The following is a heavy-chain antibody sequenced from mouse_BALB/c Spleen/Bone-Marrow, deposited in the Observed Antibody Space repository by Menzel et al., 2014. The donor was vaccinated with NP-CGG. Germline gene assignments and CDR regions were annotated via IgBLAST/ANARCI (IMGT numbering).Heavy chain of an antibody. Sequence: VQLQQTGAELVKPGASVKMSCKASGYTFTSYWMHWVKQRPGQGLEWIGAIDPSDNYTHYNQEFKGKATLTEDTSSSTAYMQLSSLTSEDSAVYYRTNLGTYRGQGTLVTVSA. CDR3: TNLGTY. CDR2: IDPSDNYT. V-gene: IGHV1S127*01. J-gene: IGHJ3*01. D-gene: IGHD2-14*01. CDR1: GYTFTSYW.